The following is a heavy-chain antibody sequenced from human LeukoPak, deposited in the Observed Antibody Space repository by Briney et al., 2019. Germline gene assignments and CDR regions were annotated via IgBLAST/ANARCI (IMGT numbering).Heavy chain of an antibody. D-gene: IGHD6-13*01. J-gene: IGHJ4*02. Sequence: PSETLSLTCTVSGGSISSSSYYWGWIRQPPGKGLEWIGEINHSGSTNYNPSLKSRVTISVDTSKNQFSLKLSSVTAADTAVYYCARGVRHSSSPFDYWGQGTLVTVSS. V-gene: IGHV4-39*07. CDR2: INHSGST. CDR1: GGSISSSSYY. CDR3: ARGVRHSSSPFDY.